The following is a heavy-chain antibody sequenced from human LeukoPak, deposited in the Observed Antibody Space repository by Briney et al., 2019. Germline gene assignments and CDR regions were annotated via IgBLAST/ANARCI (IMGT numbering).Heavy chain of an antibody. CDR1: GGSFRGYY. J-gene: IGHJ5*01. CDR2: NNYCGST. V-gene: IGHV4-34*01. Sequence: SDPLSLLCALYGGSFRGYYWRGMPQPPGKGLVGIGENNYCGSTNHHPSLERRVTIPVDTPKELFVLEQSYVATVDTAGLYCATRSGLGYWTNGVCPNWFYPWGQGTLVTVSS. D-gene: IGHD2-8*01. CDR3: ATRSGLGYWTNGVCPNWFYP.